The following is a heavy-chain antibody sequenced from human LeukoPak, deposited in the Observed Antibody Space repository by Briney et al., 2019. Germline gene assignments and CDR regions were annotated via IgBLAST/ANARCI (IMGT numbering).Heavy chain of an antibody. CDR3: ARQGAFDI. V-gene: IGHV3-48*02. CDR2: ISSSSSII. CDR1: GFTFNSYA. J-gene: IGHJ3*02. Sequence: GGSLRLSCAASGFTFNSYAMSWVRQAPGKGLEWISYISSSSSIIYYAESVKGRFTISRDNAKNSLYLQMNSLRDEDTAVYYCARQGAFDIWGQGTVVTVSS.